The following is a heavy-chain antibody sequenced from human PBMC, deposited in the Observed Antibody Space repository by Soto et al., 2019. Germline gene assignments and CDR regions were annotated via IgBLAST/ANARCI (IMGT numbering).Heavy chain of an antibody. Sequence: GGSLRLSCAASGFTFDSYAMSWVRQAPEKGLEWVSSISIGGTTYYADSVKGRFTISRDNSRNTLYLQMNSLRAEDTAFYYCAKNYVFDNWGQGPLVTVSS. D-gene: IGHD1-7*01. CDR3: AKNYVFDN. CDR1: GFTFDSYA. CDR2: ISIGGTT. V-gene: IGHV3-23*05. J-gene: IGHJ4*02.